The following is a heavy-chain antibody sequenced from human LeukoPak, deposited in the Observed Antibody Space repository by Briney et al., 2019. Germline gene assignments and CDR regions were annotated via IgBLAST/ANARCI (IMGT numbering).Heavy chain of an antibody. V-gene: IGHV1-69*13. CDR2: IIPIFGTA. D-gene: IGHD3-22*01. J-gene: IGHJ6*02. CDR1: GGTFSSYA. Sequence: ASVKVSCKASGGTFSSYAISWVRQAPGQGLEWMGGIIPIFGTANYVQKFQGRVTITADESTSTAYMELSSLRSEDTAVYYCARGRYDSSGYYLYYYYGMDVWGQGTTVTVSS. CDR3: ARGRYDSSGYYLYYYYGMDV.